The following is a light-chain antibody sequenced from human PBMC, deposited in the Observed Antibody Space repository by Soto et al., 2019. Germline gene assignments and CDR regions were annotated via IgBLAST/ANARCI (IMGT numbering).Light chain of an antibody. CDR1: DVGAYKY. J-gene: IGLJ1*01. CDR3: SSYAGSRTYV. V-gene: IGLV2-23*01. CDR2: EGS. Sequence: QSALTQPASVSGSPGQSITISCTGADVGAYKYVSWYQQHPGKAPKLLIYEGSKRPSGVSNRFSGSRSGNTASLTISGLLAEDEADYYCSSYAGSRTYVFGTGTKVTVL.